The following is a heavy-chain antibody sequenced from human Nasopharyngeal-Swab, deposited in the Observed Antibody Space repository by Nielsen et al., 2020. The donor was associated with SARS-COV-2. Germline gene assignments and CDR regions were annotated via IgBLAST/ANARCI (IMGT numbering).Heavy chain of an antibody. V-gene: IGHV3-30*18. CDR2: ISFDGSSG. CDR1: GFTFSSYV. D-gene: IGHD2-2*01. Sequence: GESLKISCATSGFTFSSYVMHWVRQAPGKGLEWVAVISFDGSSGNYADSVKGRFTISRDNSQHTLYLQMSSLRPEDTAVYYCAKAIAPAATAYMDVGGKGTTVTASS. J-gene: IGHJ6*03. CDR3: AKAIAPAATAYMDV.